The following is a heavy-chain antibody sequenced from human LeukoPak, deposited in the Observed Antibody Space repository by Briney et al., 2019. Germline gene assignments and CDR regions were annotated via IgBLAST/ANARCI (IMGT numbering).Heavy chain of an antibody. D-gene: IGHD6-6*01. CDR3: ARGGAPRLHFQN. Sequence: SETLSLTCTVSGGSISTYYWNWIRQPPGKGLEWIGYIYYSGNTNYNPSLQSRVTISVDTSKNQFSLNLRSVTAADTAVYYCARGGAPRLHFQNWGQGTLVTVSS. V-gene: IGHV4-59*01. CDR2: IYYSGNT. CDR1: GGSISTYY. J-gene: IGHJ1*01.